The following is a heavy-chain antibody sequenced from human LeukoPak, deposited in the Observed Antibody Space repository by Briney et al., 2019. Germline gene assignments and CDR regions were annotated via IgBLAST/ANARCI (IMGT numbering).Heavy chain of an antibody. Sequence: GRSLRLSCAASGFTFSSYAMHWVRQAPGKGLEWVAVISYDGSNKYYADSVKGRFTISRDNSKNTLYQQMNSLRAEDTAVYYCARDPPLYDSSENYFDYWGQGTLVTVSS. CDR3: ARDPPLYDSSENYFDY. V-gene: IGHV3-30*04. D-gene: IGHD3-22*01. CDR1: GFTFSSYA. J-gene: IGHJ4*02. CDR2: ISYDGSNK.